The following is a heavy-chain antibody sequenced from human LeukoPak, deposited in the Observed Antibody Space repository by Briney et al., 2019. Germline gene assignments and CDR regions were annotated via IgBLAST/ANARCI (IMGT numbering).Heavy chain of an antibody. Sequence: PGGSLRLSCAASGFTFSNAWMSWVRQAPGKGLEWVSGISWNSGSIGYADSVKGRFTISRDNAKNSLYLQMNSLRAEDTALYYCAKGVAAAGLTGIDYWGQGTLVTVSS. D-gene: IGHD6-13*01. CDR2: ISWNSGSI. CDR3: AKGVAAAGLTGIDY. V-gene: IGHV3-9*01. J-gene: IGHJ4*02. CDR1: GFTFSNAW.